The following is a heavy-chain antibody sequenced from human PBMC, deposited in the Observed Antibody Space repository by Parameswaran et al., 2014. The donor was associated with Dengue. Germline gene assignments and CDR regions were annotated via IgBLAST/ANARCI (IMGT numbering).Heavy chain of an antibody. J-gene: IGHJ6*02. D-gene: IGHD4-11*01. Sequence: VRQAPGKGLEWVAVISYDGSSEYYADSVKGRFTISRDNSKYTLYLQMNSLRAEDTATYYCVKEAYSNTYYFYYYAMDAWGQGTTVTVSS. V-gene: IGHV3-30*18. CDR3: VKEAYSNTYYFYYYAMDA. CDR2: ISYDGSSE.